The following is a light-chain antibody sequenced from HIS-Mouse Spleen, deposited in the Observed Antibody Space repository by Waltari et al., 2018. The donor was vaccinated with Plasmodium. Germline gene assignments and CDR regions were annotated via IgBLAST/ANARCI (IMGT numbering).Light chain of an antibody. CDR3: YSTDSSGNHRV. CDR1: ALPKKY. CDR2: EDS. V-gene: IGLV3-10*01. J-gene: IGLJ3*02. Sequence: SYELTQPPSVSVSPGQTARITCSGDALPKKYAYWYQQKSGQAPVLVIYEDSKRPSGITERFCGSSSGTMATLTSSGAQVEDEADYYCYSTDSSGNHRVFGGGTKLTVL.